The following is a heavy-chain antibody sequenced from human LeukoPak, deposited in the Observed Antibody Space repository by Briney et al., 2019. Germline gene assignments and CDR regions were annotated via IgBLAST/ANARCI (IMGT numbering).Heavy chain of an antibody. CDR2: ISSSSNYI. Sequence: NPGGSLRLSCAASGFTFTTYSMNWVRQAPGKGLEWVSSISSSSNYIYYADSVRGRFTISRDNVENSLYLQMNNLRGDDTGVYFCARIGLGRDAYNSFDFWGQGTLVTVSS. D-gene: IGHD5-24*01. V-gene: IGHV3-21*01. CDR3: ARIGLGRDAYNSFDF. J-gene: IGHJ4*02. CDR1: GFTFTTYS.